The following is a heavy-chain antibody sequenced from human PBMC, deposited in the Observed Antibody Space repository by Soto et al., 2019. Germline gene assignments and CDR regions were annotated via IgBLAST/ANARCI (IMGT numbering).Heavy chain of an antibody. D-gene: IGHD3-10*01. CDR1: GFTFSTHT. J-gene: IGHJ4*02. CDR2: ISSGSRTI. CDR3: ATGSGNGSGY. V-gene: IGHV3-48*02. Sequence: EVQLVESGGSLVQPGGSLRLSCAASGFTFSTHTMNWVRQAPGKGLEWLSYISSGSRTIYYADSVMGRFTISRVNAQNSLYLQMHSLRDEDTAVYYCATGSGNGSGYWGQGTLVTVSS.